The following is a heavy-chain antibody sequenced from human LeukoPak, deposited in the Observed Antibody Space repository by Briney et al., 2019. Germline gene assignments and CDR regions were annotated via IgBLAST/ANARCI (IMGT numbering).Heavy chain of an antibody. J-gene: IGHJ4*02. CDR2: IIPISGTA. Sequence: ASVKVSCKASGGTCSSYAISWVRQAPGQGLEWMGRIIPISGTANYAQKFQGRVTITTDESTSTAYMELSSLRSEHTAVYYCARAPPKLSKYFDYWGQGTLVTVSS. D-gene: IGHD6-6*01. V-gene: IGHV1-69*05. CDR1: GGTCSSYA. CDR3: ARAPPKLSKYFDY.